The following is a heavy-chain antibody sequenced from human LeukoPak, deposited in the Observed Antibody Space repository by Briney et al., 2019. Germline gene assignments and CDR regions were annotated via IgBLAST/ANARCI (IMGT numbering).Heavy chain of an antibody. CDR2: IRYDGSNK. CDR1: GFTFSSYG. Sequence: GGSLRLSCAASGFTFSSYGMHWVGQAPGKGLEGVACIRYDGSNKYYADSVKGRFTISSDNSKNTLYLQMNSLRAEDTAVYYCAKEEAYYYDSSGYHYRMLDYWGQGTLVTVSS. D-gene: IGHD3-22*01. CDR3: AKEEAYYYDSSGYHYRMLDY. J-gene: IGHJ4*02. V-gene: IGHV3-30*02.